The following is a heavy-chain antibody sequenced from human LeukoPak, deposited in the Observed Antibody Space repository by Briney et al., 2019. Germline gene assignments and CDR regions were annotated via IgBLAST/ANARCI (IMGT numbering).Heavy chain of an antibody. CDR3: VKESGFMVAPNSAFDI. CDR2: VIGSGDTT. CDR1: GFTFSNYG. J-gene: IGHJ3*02. V-gene: IGHV3-23*01. D-gene: IGHD4/OR15-4a*01. Sequence: GGSLRLSCAASGFTFSNYGMSWVRQAPGKGLEWLSGVIGSGDTTYYAASVKGRFTISRDISKNTLYLQMSSLRAEDTAVYYCVKESGFMVAPNSAFDIWGQGTVVTVSS.